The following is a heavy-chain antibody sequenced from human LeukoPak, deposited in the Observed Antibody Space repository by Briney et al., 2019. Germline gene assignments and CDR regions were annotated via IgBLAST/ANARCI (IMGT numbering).Heavy chain of an antibody. CDR2: INPNSGGT. CDR3: ARDLGGFGELFYYMDV. J-gene: IGHJ6*03. CDR1: GYTFTGYY. Sequence: ASVKVSCKASGYTFTGYYMHWVRQAPGQGLEWMGWINPNSGGTNYAQKFQGRVTMTRDTSTSTVYMELSSLRSEDTAVYYCARDLGGFGELFYYMDVWGKGTTVTISS. V-gene: IGHV1-2*02. D-gene: IGHD3-10*01.